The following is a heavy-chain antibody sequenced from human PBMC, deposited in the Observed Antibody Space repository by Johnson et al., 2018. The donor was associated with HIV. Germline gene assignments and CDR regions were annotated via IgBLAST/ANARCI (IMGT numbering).Heavy chain of an antibody. J-gene: IGHJ3*02. CDR3: AKDSDSSSWPYDAFDI. CDR1: GFTLSNNA. CDR2: ISYDGSNK. V-gene: IGHV3-30*04. Sequence: QMMLVESGGGVVQPGRSLRLSCVASGFTLSNNAMHWVRQAPGKGLEWVAVISYDGSNKYYAHSVKGRFTISRDNARSTLYLQMNSLRAEDTAVYYCAKDSDSSSWPYDAFDIWGQGTMVTVSS. D-gene: IGHD6-13*01.